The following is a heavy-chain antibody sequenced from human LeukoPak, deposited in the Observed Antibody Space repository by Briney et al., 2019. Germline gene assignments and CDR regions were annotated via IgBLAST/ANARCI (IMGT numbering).Heavy chain of an antibody. V-gene: IGHV3-23*01. CDR2: ISGSGATT. D-gene: IGHD6-19*01. Sequence: GGSLRLSCAASGCSFSSYAMSWVRQAPGKGLEWVSVISGSGATTYYVDSVKGRFTISRDNSQNTVYLQMNTLTDEDTAVYYCVKNLRLVISVAGTPRDAFDLWGQGTVVPVSS. CDR3: VKNLRLVISVAGTPRDAFDL. J-gene: IGHJ3*01. CDR1: GCSFSSYA.